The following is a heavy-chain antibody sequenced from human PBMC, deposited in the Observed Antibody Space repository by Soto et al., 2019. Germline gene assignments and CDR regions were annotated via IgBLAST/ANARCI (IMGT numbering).Heavy chain of an antibody. CDR3: ARGPITMVRGAYDYYGMDV. J-gene: IGHJ6*02. CDR2: INHSGST. Sequence: SETLSLTCAVYGGSFSGYYWSWIRQPPGKGLEWIGEINHSGSTNYNPSLKSRVTISVDTSKNQFSLKVSSVTAADTAVYYCARGPITMVRGAYDYYGMDVWGQWTTVTVSS. D-gene: IGHD3-10*01. V-gene: IGHV4-34*01. CDR1: GGSFSGYY.